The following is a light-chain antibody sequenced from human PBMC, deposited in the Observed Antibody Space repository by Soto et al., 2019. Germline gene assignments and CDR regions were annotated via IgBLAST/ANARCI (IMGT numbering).Light chain of an antibody. CDR1: QSVSNN. Sequence: EIVWTQSPGTRSLSPGERATLSCRASQSVSNNYLAWYQQKPCQAPRLLIYGASTRATGIPARFSGSGSGTEFTLTISSLQSEDFAVYYCQQRSDWPPITFGQGTRLEIK. J-gene: IGKJ5*01. V-gene: IGKV3-15*01. CDR2: GAS. CDR3: QQRSDWPPIT.